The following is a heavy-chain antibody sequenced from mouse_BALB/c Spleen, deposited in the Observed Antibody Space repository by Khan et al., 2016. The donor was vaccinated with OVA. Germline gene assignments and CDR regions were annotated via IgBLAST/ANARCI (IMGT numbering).Heavy chain of an antibody. CDR1: GYTFTSYW. CDR3: ARDRIDY. J-gene: IGHJ2*01. Sequence: QVQLQQSGAELAKPGASVKMSCKASGYTFTSYWMHWIKQRPGQGLEWIGYINPTSGYTDYNQKFKDKATLTADKSSSTAYMQLSSLTSDDSAVCYWARDRIDYWGQGTALTVSS. CDR2: INPTSGYT. V-gene: IGHV1-7*01. D-gene: IGHD3-2*01.